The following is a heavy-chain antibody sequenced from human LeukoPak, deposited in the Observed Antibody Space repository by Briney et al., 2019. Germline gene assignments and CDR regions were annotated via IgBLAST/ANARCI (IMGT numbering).Heavy chain of an antibody. Sequence: ASVKVSCKASGGTFSSHAISWVRQAPGQGLEWMGGIIPIFGTANYAQKFQGRVTITADESTSTAYMELSSLRSEDTAVYYCARGDIVVVPAAAGYYYYYGMDVWGKGTTVTVSS. D-gene: IGHD2-2*01. V-gene: IGHV1-69*13. J-gene: IGHJ6*04. CDR3: ARGDIVVVPAAAGYYYYYGMDV. CDR2: IIPIFGTA. CDR1: GGTFSSHA.